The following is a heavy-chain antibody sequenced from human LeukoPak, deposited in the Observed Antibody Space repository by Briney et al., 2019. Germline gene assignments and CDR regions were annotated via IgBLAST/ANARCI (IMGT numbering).Heavy chain of an antibody. D-gene: IGHD3-10*01. V-gene: IGHV1-18*01. CDR1: GYTFTSYG. J-gene: IGHJ6*03. CDR2: ISAYNGNT. Sequence: GASVKVSCKASGYTFTSYGISWVRQAPGQGLQWMGWISAYNGNTNYAQKLQGRVTMTTDTSTSTAYMELRSLRSDDTAVYYCARSRQVPGVRDYYMDVWGKGTTVTISS. CDR3: ARSRQVPGVRDYYMDV.